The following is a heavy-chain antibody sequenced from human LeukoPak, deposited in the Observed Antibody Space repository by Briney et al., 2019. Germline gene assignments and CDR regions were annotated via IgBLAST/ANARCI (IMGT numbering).Heavy chain of an antibody. V-gene: IGHV4-59*01. CDR1: GVSISSYY. D-gene: IGHD6-6*01. J-gene: IGHJ5*02. CDR3: ARAPSIAARRYNWFDP. CDR2: IYYSGST. Sequence: SETLSLTCTVSGVSISSYYWSWIRQPPGKGLEWIGYIYYSGSTNYNPSLKSRVTISVDTSKNQFSLKLSSVTAADTAVYYCARAPSIAARRYNWFDPWGQGTLVTVSS.